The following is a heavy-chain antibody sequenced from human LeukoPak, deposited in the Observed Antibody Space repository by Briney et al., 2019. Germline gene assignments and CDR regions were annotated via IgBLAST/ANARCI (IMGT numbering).Heavy chain of an antibody. CDR3: ARHLGPRWTAMVSSVGPNDTYYYYYGMDV. CDR1: GFSFITYW. J-gene: IGHJ6*02. V-gene: IGHV5-51*01. CDR2: IYPGDSDT. D-gene: IGHD5-18*01. Sequence: PGESLKISCKGSGFSFITYWIGWVRQMPGKGLEWMGVIYPGDSDTRYSPSFQGQVTISADKSISSAYLQWRSLKASDTAMYYCARHLGPRWTAMVSSVGPNDTYYYYYGMDVWGQGTTVTVSS.